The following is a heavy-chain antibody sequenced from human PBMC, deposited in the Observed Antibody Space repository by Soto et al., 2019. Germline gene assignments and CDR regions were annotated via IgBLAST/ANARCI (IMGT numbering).Heavy chain of an antibody. CDR1: GGTFSSYA. J-gene: IGHJ6*02. CDR2: IIPIFGTA. D-gene: IGHD3-9*01. Sequence: SVKVSCKASGGTFSSYAISWVRQAPGQGLEWMGGIIPIFGTANYAQKFQGRVTITADESTSTAYMELSSLRSEDTAVYYCASGNILTGYYLDYYYGMDVWGQGTRVTVSS. V-gene: IGHV1-69*13. CDR3: ASGNILTGYYLDYYYGMDV.